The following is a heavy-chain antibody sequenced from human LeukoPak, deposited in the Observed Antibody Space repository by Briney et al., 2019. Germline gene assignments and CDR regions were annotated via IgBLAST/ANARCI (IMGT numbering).Heavy chain of an antibody. J-gene: IGHJ4*02. D-gene: IGHD2-2*01. Sequence: SETLSLTCTVSGGSISSSSYYWSWIRQPPGKGLEWIGYIYHSGSTYYNPSLKSRVTISVDRSKNQFSLKLSSVTAADTAVYYCASYCSSTSCYGEGLFDYWGQGTLVTVSS. CDR1: GGSISSSSYY. V-gene: IGHV4-30-2*01. CDR3: ASYCSSTSCYGEGLFDY. CDR2: IYHSGST.